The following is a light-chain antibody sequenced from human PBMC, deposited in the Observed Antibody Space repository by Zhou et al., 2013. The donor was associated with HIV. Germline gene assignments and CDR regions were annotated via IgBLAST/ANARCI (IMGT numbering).Light chain of an antibody. CDR3: QQYHSSPYT. J-gene: IGKJ2*01. CDR1: QSVGNY. Sequence: EVVMTQSPSTLSVSPGERATLSCRASQSVGNYLAWYQQKYGQAPRLLIYDAFKRVSGIPDRFRGSGSGTDFTLTISSLQPDDFATYYCQQYHSSPYTFGQGTKLEI. CDR2: DAF. V-gene: IGKV3D-15*01.